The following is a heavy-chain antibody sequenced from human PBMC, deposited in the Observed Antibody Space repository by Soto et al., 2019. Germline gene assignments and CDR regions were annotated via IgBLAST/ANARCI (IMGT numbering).Heavy chain of an antibody. CDR3: ARFRVTMVRGGFDY. Sequence: SETLSLTCAVYGGSFSGYYWSWIRQPPGKGLEWIGEINHSGSTNYNPSLKSRVTISVDTSKNQFSLKLSSVTAADTAVYYCARFRVTMVRGGFDYWGQGTLVTVSS. V-gene: IGHV4-34*01. J-gene: IGHJ4*02. CDR1: GGSFSGYY. CDR2: INHSGST. D-gene: IGHD3-10*01.